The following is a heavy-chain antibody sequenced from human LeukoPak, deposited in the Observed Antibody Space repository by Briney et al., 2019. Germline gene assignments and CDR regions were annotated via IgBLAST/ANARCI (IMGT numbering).Heavy chain of an antibody. CDR3: ARDGRDNWFDP. J-gene: IGHJ5*02. V-gene: IGHV4-59*01. D-gene: IGHD1-26*01. CDR1: GGSISSYY. Sequence: SETLSLTCTVPGGSISSYYWSWIRQPPGKGLEWIGYIYYSGSTNYNPSLKSRVTISVDTSKNQFSLKLSSVTAADTAVYYCARDGRDNWFDPWGQGTLVTVSS. CDR2: IYYSGST.